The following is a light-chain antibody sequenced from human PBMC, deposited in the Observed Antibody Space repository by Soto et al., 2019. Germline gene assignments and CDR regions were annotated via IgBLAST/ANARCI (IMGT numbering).Light chain of an antibody. CDR2: AAS. J-gene: IGKJ1*01. Sequence: EIVLTQSPATLYSSPGERATLSCGASQSVSSLLAWYQQKPSQAPRLLIYAASNRATGIPARFSGSGSGTDFTLTISSLEPEDFAVYYCQQRSDWPWTFGQGTKVEI. CDR3: QQRSDWPWT. V-gene: IGKV3-11*01. CDR1: QSVSSL.